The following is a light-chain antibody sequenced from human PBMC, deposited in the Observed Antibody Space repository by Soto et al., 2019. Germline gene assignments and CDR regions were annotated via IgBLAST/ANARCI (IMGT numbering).Light chain of an antibody. Sequence: SYELTQPPSVSVTPGQTARIPCGGNDIGTKSVHWYQQKPDQSPALVVYDDSDRPSAIPERFSGSNSGNAATLTISRVEAGDEADYYCHLWDNTSDQPVFGGGTKLTVL. J-gene: IGLJ2*01. CDR3: HLWDNTSDQPV. CDR1: DIGTKS. V-gene: IGLV3-21*02. CDR2: DDS.